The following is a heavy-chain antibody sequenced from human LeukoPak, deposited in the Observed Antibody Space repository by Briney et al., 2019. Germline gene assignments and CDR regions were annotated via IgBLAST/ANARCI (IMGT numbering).Heavy chain of an antibody. CDR1: GGSFSGYC. J-gene: IGHJ4*02. D-gene: IGHD5-12*01. Sequence: PSETLSLTCAVYGGSFSGYCWSWIRQPPGKGLEWIGEINHSGSTNYNPSLKSRVTISVDTSKNQFSLKLSSVTAADTAVYYCARGGIVATTLFDYWGQGTLVTVSS. CDR2: INHSGST. V-gene: IGHV4-34*01. CDR3: ARGGIVATTLFDY.